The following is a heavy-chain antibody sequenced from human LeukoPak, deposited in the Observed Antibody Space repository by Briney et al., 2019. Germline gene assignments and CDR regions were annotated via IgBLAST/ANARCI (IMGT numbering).Heavy chain of an antibody. CDR2: ISSSSSYI. V-gene: IGHV3-21*01. CDR3: ARGLYCSSTSCSQDFDY. J-gene: IGHJ4*02. CDR1: GFTFSSYS. Sequence: KSGGSLRLSCAASGFTFSSYSMNWVRQAPGKGLEWVSSISSSSSYIYYADSVKGRFTISRDNAKNSLYLQMNSLRAEDTAVYYCARGLYCSSTSCSQDFDYWGQGTLVTVSS. D-gene: IGHD2-2*01.